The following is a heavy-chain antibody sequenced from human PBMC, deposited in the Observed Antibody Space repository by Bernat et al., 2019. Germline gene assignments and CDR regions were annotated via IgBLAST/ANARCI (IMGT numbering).Heavy chain of an antibody. CDR1: GFTFSNHA. J-gene: IGHJ4*02. CDR3: AKSATGTTFGSHY. D-gene: IGHD1-7*01. Sequence: EVQLMESGGGLVQPGGSLRLSCAASGFTFSNHAMNWVRQPPGKGLEWVSGISGNGIYTYYADSLKGRFTSTRDNSKNTMYLQLNSLRAEDTAVYYCAKSATGTTFGSHYWGQGTLVTVSS. CDR2: ISGNGIYT. V-gene: IGHV3-23*01.